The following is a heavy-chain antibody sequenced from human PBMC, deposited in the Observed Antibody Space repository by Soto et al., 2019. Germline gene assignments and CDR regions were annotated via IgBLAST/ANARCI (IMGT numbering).Heavy chain of an antibody. D-gene: IGHD2-2*01. CDR2: IYYSGNT. CDR1: SGSISSGGSY. V-gene: IGHV4-30-4*01. J-gene: IGHJ4*02. CDR3: VSYCRTTTCPFDY. Sequence: SETLSLTCTVSSGSISSGGSYWGWIRQPPGKGLAWIGYIYYSGNTYFNPSLKSRVTLSVDTSKNQFSLNLSSVTAADTAVYYCVSYCRTTTCPFDYWGQGTLGTLSS.